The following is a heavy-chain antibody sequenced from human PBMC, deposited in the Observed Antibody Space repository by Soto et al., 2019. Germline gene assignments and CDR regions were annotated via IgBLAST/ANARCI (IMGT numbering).Heavy chain of an antibody. CDR2: VSGSGGNT. V-gene: IGHV3-23*01. D-gene: IGHD3-16*01. CDR3: AREAGDLDYFDY. J-gene: IGHJ4*02. Sequence: VVPRRLSCGGSGFTFSNYAMGCVRQAPGKGLEWVSSVSGSGGNTFYADSVKGRFTISRDNSKNTLYLQMNSLRDEDTAVYYCAREAGDLDYFDYWGQGTLVTLSS. CDR1: GFTFSNYA.